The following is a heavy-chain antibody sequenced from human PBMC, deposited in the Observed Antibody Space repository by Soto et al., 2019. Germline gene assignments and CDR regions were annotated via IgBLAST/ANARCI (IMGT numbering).Heavy chain of an antibody. Sequence: QVHLVQSGAEVKKPGASVKVSCKASGYTFTSYGITWVRQAPGQGLEWMGWTSAHNGNTDYARKLQGIGIVTRDTSTSTASMELRSLRLGDTAVYYCARGRYGDYWGQGALVTVSS. CDR3: ARGRYGDY. CDR2: TSAHNGNT. J-gene: IGHJ4*02. CDR1: GYTFTSYG. V-gene: IGHV1-18*01. D-gene: IGHD1-1*01.